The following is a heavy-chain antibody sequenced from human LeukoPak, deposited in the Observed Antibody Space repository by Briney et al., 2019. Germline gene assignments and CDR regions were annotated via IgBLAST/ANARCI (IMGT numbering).Heavy chain of an antibody. CDR1: GGTFSSYA. J-gene: IGHJ4*02. CDR3: AGDYYDSSGYYQFDY. Sequence: ASVKVSCKASGGTFSSYAINWVRQAPGQGLEWMGWISAYNGNTNYAQKLQGRVTMTTDTSTSTAYMELRSLRSDDTAVYYCAGDYYDSSGYYQFDYWGQGTLVTVSS. CDR2: ISAYNGNT. D-gene: IGHD3-22*01. V-gene: IGHV1-18*01.